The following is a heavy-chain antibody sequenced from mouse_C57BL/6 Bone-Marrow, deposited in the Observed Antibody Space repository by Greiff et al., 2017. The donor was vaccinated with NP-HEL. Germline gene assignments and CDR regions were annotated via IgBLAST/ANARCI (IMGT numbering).Heavy chain of an antibody. Sequence: QVQLQQSGPELVRPGASVKISCKAPDYTFTSHWMQWVRQRPGQGLEWIGEIFPGSGSTYYNEKFKGKATLTVDTSSSTAYMQLSSLTSEDSAVYFCASPPDYYGSSCDWYFDVWGTGTTVTVSS. J-gene: IGHJ1*03. CDR1: DYTFTSHW. D-gene: IGHD1-1*01. CDR3: ASPPDYYGSSCDWYFDV. CDR2: IFPGSGST. V-gene: IGHV1-56*01.